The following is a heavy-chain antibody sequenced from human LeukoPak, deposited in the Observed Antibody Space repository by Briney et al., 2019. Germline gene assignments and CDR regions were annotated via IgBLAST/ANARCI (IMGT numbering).Heavy chain of an antibody. CDR1: GGSISSYY. V-gene: IGHV4-4*09. CDR3: ARGHDYDSSGYSAWFDP. Sequence: SETLSLTCTVSGGSISSYYWSWIRQPPGKGLEWIGYTYTSGSTNYNPSLKSRVTISVDTSKNQFSLKLSSVTAADTAVYYCARGHDYDSSGYSAWFDPWGQGTLVTVSS. D-gene: IGHD3-22*01. CDR2: TYTSGST. J-gene: IGHJ5*02.